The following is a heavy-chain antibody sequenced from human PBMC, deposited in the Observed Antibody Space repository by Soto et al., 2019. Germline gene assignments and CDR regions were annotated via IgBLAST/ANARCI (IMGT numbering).Heavy chain of an antibody. D-gene: IGHD6-19*01. CDR1: GYTFTSYG. V-gene: IGHV1-18*01. CDR2: ISAYNGNT. Sequence: QVQLVQSGAEVKKPGASVKVSCKASGYTFTSYGISWVRQAPGQGLEWMGWISAYNGNTNYAQKLQGRVTMTTDTHTSKVYMERGRLRYDDTSGYYCARASWAGTGDYGGQGTLVTVSS. CDR3: ARASWAGTGDY. J-gene: IGHJ4*02.